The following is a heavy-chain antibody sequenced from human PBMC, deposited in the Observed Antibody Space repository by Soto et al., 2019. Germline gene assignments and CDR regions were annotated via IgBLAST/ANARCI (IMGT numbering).Heavy chain of an antibody. CDR1: GGSFSSYY. J-gene: IGHJ6*02. CDR2: INHSGST. D-gene: IGHD3-9*01. V-gene: IGHV4-34*01. CDR3: ARGFIKYDILSRNYYYGMDV. Sequence: SETLSLTCAVYGGSFSSYYWSWIRQPPGKGLEWIGEINHSGSTNYNPSLKSRVTISVDTSKNQFSLKLSSVTAADTAVYYCARGFIKYDILSRNYYYGMDVWGQGTTVTVSS.